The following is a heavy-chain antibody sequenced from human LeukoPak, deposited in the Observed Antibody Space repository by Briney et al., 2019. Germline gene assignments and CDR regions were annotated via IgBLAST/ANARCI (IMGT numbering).Heavy chain of an antibody. CDR3: VRDGVTMVRGVIISEGYFDY. Sequence: GGSPRLSCAASGFTFGSYAMSWVRQSPGKGLEWVSAISGSAGSTYYADSVKGRFTISRDNSKNTLYLQMNSLRAEDTAVYYCVRDGVTMVRGVIISEGYFDYWGQGTLVTASS. V-gene: IGHV3-23*01. CDR1: GFTFGSYA. J-gene: IGHJ4*02. D-gene: IGHD3-10*01. CDR2: ISGSAGST.